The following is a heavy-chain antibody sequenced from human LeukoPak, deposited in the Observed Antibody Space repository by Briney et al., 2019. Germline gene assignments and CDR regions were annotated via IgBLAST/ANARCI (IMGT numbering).Heavy chain of an antibody. Sequence: GGSLRLSCAASGFTFSGYEMNWVRQAPGKGLEWVSYISSSGSTIYYADSVKGRFTISRDNAKNSLYLQMNSLRAEDTAVYYCARAPGYYYYGMDVWGKGTTVTVSS. CDR3: ARAPGYYYYGMDV. CDR1: GFTFSGYE. CDR2: ISSSGSTI. J-gene: IGHJ6*04. V-gene: IGHV3-48*03.